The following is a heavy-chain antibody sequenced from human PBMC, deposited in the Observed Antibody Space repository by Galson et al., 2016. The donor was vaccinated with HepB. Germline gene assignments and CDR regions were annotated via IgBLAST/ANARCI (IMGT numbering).Heavy chain of an antibody. CDR1: GFSFSDYY. Sequence: SLRLSCAASGFSFSDYYVNWIRQAPGKGLEWLSFISSNSSYTDYADSVKGRFTISRDNAKNSLYLQMRSLRAEDTAVYYCARETHYYDVRGYYHDAFDVWGQGTMVTVSS. J-gene: IGHJ3*01. CDR2: ISSNSSYT. V-gene: IGHV3-11*05. CDR3: ARETHYYDVRGYYHDAFDV. D-gene: IGHD3-22*01.